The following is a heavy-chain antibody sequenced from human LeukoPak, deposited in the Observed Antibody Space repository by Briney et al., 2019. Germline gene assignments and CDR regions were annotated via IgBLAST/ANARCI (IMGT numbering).Heavy chain of an antibody. CDR2: IYYSGST. CDR3: ATRSTGVAATFDS. D-gene: IGHD2-15*01. Sequence: SQTLSLTCTVSGGSISSGGYYWSWIRQHPGKGLEWIGYIYYSGSTYYNPSLKSRVTISADTSKNEFSLKLSSVTAADTAVYYCATRSTGVAATFDSWGQGALVTVSS. J-gene: IGHJ4*02. CDR1: GGSISSGGYY. V-gene: IGHV4-31*03.